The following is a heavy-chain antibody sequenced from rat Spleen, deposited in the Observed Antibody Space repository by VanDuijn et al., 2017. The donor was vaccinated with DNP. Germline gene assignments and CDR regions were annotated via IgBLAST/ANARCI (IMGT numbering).Heavy chain of an antibody. Sequence: EVQLQESGPGLVKPSQSLSLTCSVTGYSITSNYWGWIRQFPGNKMEYIGHISYSGRTDYNPSLKSRISITRDRPRNHYLLHLISVTTEDTATYYCARWTYYFDYWGQGVMVTVSS. CDR1: GYSITSNY. J-gene: IGHJ2*01. CDR3: ARWTYYFDY. V-gene: IGHV3-1*01. CDR2: ISYSGRT.